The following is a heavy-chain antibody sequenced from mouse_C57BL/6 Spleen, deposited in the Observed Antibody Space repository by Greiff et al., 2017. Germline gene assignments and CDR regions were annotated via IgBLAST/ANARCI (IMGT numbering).Heavy chain of an antibody. CDR1: GYTFTSYW. Sequence: VQLQQPGAELVMPGASVKLSCKASGYTFTSYWMHWVKQRPGQGLEWIGEIDPSDSYTNYNQKFKGKSTLTVDKSSSTAYMQLSSLTSEDSAVYYCARGNWYVDVWGTGTTVTVSS. CDR2: IDPSDSYT. J-gene: IGHJ1*03. V-gene: IGHV1-69*01. CDR3: ARGNWYVDV.